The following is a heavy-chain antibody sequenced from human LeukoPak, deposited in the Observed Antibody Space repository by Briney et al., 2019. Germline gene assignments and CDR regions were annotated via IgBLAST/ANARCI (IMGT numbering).Heavy chain of an antibody. D-gene: IGHD5-24*01. CDR2: INAGNGNT. J-gene: IGHJ4*02. Sequence: ASVKVSCKASGYTFTSYAMHWVRQAPGQRLEWMGWINAGNGNTKYSQKFQGRVTITRDTSASTAHMELSSLRSEDTAVYYCARDMEMATISGIDYWGQGTLVTVSS. CDR3: ARDMEMATISGIDY. CDR1: GYTFTSYA. V-gene: IGHV1-3*01.